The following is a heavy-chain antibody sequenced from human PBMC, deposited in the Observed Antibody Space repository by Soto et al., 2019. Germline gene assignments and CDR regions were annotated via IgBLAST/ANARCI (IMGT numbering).Heavy chain of an antibody. CDR3: AKDLSRSELFVFYX. CDR1: EFTFSNYA. Sequence: GGSLRLSCVASEFTFSNYAMSWVRQAPGKGLEWVSGISGNDDSTYYADSVKGRCIISRDNSKKTLDLQMNSLRAQDTAVYYCAKDLSRSELFVFYXWGQGIRFTVSX. D-gene: IGHD6-13*01. CDR2: ISGNDDST. V-gene: IGHV3-23*01. J-gene: IGHJ4*02.